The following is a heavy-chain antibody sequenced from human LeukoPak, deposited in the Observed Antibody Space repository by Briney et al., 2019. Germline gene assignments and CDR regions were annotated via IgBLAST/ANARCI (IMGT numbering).Heavy chain of an antibody. CDR2: ISGGGDNT. V-gene: IGHV3-23*01. CDR3: AKGRYSSGRSSYYFDY. J-gene: IGHJ4*02. D-gene: IGHD6-19*01. CDR1: GFTFSSYP. Sequence: GGSLRLSCAASGFTFSSYPMSWVRQAPEKGLEWVSAISGGGDNTYYAASVMGRFTISRDNSKNTLYLQMNSLRAEDTAVYYCAKGRYSSGRSSYYFDYWGQGTLVTVSS.